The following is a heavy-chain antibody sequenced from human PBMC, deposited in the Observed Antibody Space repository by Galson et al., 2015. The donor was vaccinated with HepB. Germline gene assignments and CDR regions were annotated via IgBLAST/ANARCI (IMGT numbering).Heavy chain of an antibody. Sequence: SVKVSCKASGYTFTSYGISWVRQAPGQGLEWMGWISAYNGNTNYAQKLQGRVTMTTDTSTSTAYMELRSLRSDDTAVYYCAREKTYYYDSRDAFDIWGQGTMVTVSS. CDR3: AREKTYYYDSRDAFDI. V-gene: IGHV1-18*04. CDR1: GYTFTSYG. J-gene: IGHJ3*02. CDR2: ISAYNGNT. D-gene: IGHD3-22*01.